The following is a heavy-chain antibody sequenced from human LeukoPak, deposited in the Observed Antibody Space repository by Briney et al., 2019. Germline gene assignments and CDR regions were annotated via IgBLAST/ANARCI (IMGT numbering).Heavy chain of an antibody. Sequence: GESLKISCKGAGYSFTSYWIGRLRQMPGKGLEWMGIIYPGDSDTRYSPSFQGQVTISADKSISTAYLQWSSLKASDTAMYYCVRLVSSWDRAWDYWGRGTLVTVSS. CDR2: IYPGDSDT. CDR1: GYSFTSYW. J-gene: IGHJ4*02. CDR3: VRLVSSWDRAWDY. D-gene: IGHD6-13*01. V-gene: IGHV5-51*01.